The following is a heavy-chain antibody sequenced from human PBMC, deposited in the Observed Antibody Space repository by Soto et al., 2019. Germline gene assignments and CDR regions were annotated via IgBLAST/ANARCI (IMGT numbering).Heavy chain of an antibody. Sequence: SETLSLTCTVSGGSIGNDDYSWSWVRQPPGKGLEWIGYIYHSGTTYYNPSLTSRVTISVDGSNNQFSLKLTSMTAADTAVYYCATVIPATRYFAYWGQGILVTVSS. CDR1: GGSIGNDDYS. D-gene: IGHD2-15*01. J-gene: IGHJ4*02. CDR2: IYHSGTT. CDR3: ATVIPATRYFAY. V-gene: IGHV4-30-2*01.